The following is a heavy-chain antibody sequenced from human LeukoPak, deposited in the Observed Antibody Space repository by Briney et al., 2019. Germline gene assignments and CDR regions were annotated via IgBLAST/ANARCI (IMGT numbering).Heavy chain of an antibody. Sequence: GGSLRLSCAASGLTFSSYEMNWVRQAPGKGLEWVSYISSSGSTIYYADSVKGRFTISRDNAKNSLYLQMNSLRAEDTAVYYCARDQVPAAIGGLYYYYGMDVWGQGTTVTVSS. V-gene: IGHV3-48*03. CDR2: ISSSGSTI. CDR1: GLTFSSYE. J-gene: IGHJ6*02. CDR3: ARDQVPAAIGGLYYYYGMDV. D-gene: IGHD2-2*01.